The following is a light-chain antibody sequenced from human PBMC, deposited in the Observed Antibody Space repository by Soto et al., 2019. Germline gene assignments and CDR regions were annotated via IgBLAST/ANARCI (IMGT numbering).Light chain of an antibody. J-gene: IGLJ1*01. CDR2: EVS. V-gene: IGLV2-14*01. CDR1: SSDVGGSKY. Sequence: QSVLTQPASASGSPGQSITISCTGSSSDVGGSKYVSWYQQHPGKAPRLMIYEVSYRPSGVSNRFSGSKSGNTASLTVSVLQAEDEADYYCSSKTSSGTLYVFGTGTKVTVL. CDR3: SSKTSSGTLYV.